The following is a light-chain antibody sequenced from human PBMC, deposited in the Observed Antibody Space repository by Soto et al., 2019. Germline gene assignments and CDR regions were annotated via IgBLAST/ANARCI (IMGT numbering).Light chain of an antibody. J-gene: IGKJ2*01. CDR1: QSISSN. CDR2: AAS. CDR3: QQSYSIPYT. Sequence: DIQMTQSASSLSASVGDRVTITCRASQSISSNLNWHQQKPGKAPKVLIYAASSLQSGVPSRFSGSGSGTDFTLTISSLQPEDFATYYCQQSYSIPYTFGQGTKLEFK. V-gene: IGKV1-39*01.